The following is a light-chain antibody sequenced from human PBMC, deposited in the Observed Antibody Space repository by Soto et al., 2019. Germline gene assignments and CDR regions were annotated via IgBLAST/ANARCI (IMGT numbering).Light chain of an antibody. V-gene: IGKV1-5*03. CDR2: KAS. Sequence: DIQMTQSPSTLSACVGDRVSINFRASQSISAWLAWYQQKPGKAPRLLIYKASTLEIGVPSRFSGSGSGTEFTLTISSLQPDDVATYYCQQYNDYSWTFGQGTKVDIK. J-gene: IGKJ1*01. CDR3: QQYNDYSWT. CDR1: QSISAW.